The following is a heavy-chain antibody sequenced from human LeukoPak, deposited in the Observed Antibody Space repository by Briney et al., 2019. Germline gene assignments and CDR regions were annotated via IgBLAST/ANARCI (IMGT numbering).Heavy chain of an antibody. CDR2: FSGSDENT. J-gene: IGHJ4*02. D-gene: IGHD3-10*01. CDR1: GFTFSSHW. CDR3: AKLKVFGSGSWDY. Sequence: GGSLRLSCAASGFTFSSHWMSWVRQAPGKGLEWVSSFSGSDENTHHADSVKGRFTISRDNSKNTLYLQMNSLRVEDTATYYCAKLKVFGSGSWDYWGQGSLVTVSS. V-gene: IGHV3-23*01.